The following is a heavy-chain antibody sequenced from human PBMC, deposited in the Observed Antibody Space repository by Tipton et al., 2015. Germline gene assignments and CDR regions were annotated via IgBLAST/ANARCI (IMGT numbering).Heavy chain of an antibody. V-gene: IGHV3-7*01. D-gene: IGHD7-27*01. J-gene: IGHJ3*01. Sequence: SLRLSCAASGITFSIYWMSWVRQDPGKGLEWVGQINQDGSEKYYLDSMKGRFTISRDNAKNSLYLQMSTLRAEDTAVYYCARDVNGGYFDVWGQGATVTVSP. CDR1: GITFSIYW. CDR3: ARDVNGGYFDV. CDR2: INQDGSEK.